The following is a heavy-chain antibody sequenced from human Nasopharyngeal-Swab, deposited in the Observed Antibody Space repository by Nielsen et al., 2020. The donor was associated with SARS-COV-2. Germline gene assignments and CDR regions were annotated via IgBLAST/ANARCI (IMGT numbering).Heavy chain of an antibody. Sequence: SETLSLTCTVSGGSISTITYYWGWIRQPPGKGLEWIGTIYYTGSTYYNPSLKSRVTVLVDTSNNQFSLKLNSVTAADTAVYYCAREIWALLWYGEPSRDYYMDVWGKGTTVTVSS. CDR3: AREIWALLWYGEPSRDYYMDV. D-gene: IGHD3-10*01. CDR1: GGSISTITYY. J-gene: IGHJ6*03. V-gene: IGHV4-39*07. CDR2: IYYTGST.